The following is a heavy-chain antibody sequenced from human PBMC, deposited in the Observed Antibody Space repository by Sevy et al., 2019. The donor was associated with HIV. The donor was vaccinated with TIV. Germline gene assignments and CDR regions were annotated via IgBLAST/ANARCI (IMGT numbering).Heavy chain of an antibody. Sequence: GGCLRLSCTASGFTFSSFGIHWVRQAPGKGLEWVALMWYDGNNKYYADSVKGRFTISRDSSKNTHYLQMNNLRAEDTAVYYCARGPSLIVAGAAGYLDYWGQGTLVTISS. CDR2: MWYDGNNK. J-gene: IGHJ4*02. CDR3: ARGPSLIVAGAAGYLDY. CDR1: GFTFSSFG. V-gene: IGHV3-33*01. D-gene: IGHD2-21*01.